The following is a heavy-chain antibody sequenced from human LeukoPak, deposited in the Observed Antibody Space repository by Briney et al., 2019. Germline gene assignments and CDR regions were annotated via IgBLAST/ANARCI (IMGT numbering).Heavy chain of an antibody. D-gene: IGHD3-10*01. CDR2: INGDESEK. CDR1: GFTFSSYW. CDR3: SRGEGDDY. Sequence: PGGSLRLSRAASGFTFSSYWMSWVRQAPGKGLEWVANINGDESEKYYVDSVKARFTISRDNAKNSLYLQMNSLRVDDTAIYYCSRGEGDDYWGQGTLVTVSS. V-gene: IGHV3-7*01. J-gene: IGHJ4*02.